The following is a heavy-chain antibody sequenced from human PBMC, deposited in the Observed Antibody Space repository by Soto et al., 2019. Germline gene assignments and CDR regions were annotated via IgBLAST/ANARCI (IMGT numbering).Heavy chain of an antibody. V-gene: IGHV3-74*01. CDR1: GFTFSTYW. J-gene: IGHJ5*02. CDR2: INSDGSRT. CDR3: ARVRTGSYNWFYP. Sequence: EVQLVESGEGLVQPGGSLRLSCAASGFTFSTYWMHWVRQAPGKGLVWVSRINSDGSRTTYADSVKGRFTISRDNAKNTLYLQMNSQRAQDTAVYYCARVRTGSYNWFYPWGQGTLVTVSS. D-gene: IGHD3-10*01.